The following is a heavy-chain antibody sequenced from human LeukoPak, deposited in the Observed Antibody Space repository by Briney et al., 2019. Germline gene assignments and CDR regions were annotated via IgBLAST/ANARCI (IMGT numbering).Heavy chain of an antibody. V-gene: IGHV4-4*07. Sequence: PSETLSLTCTVSGGSISSYYWTWIRQPAGKGLEWIGRTHTSGSTNYNPSLESRVTMSVDTSKNQFSLKLSSVTAADTAVYYCARSSRRSGFDYWGQGTLVTVSS. CDR1: GGSISSYY. CDR3: ARSSRRSGFDY. D-gene: IGHD6-13*01. J-gene: IGHJ4*02. CDR2: THTSGST.